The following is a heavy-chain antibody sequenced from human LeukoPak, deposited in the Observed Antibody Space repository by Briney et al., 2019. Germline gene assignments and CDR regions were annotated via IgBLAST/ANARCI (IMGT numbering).Heavy chain of an antibody. CDR1: GFSLSTSGMC. D-gene: IGHD1-26*01. CDR2: IDWDDDK. J-gene: IGHJ4*02. Sequence: ESGPALLKPTPTLTLTCTFSGFSLSTSGMCVSWIRQPPGKALEWLARIDWDDDKYYSTSLKTRLTISKDTSKNQVVLTMTNMDPVDTATYYCARIRDSGSYHFDYWGQGTLVTVSS. V-gene: IGHV2-70*11. CDR3: ARIRDSGSYHFDY.